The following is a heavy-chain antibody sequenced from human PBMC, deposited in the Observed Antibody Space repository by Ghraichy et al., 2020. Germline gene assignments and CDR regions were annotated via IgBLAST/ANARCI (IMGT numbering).Heavy chain of an antibody. J-gene: IGHJ6*02. D-gene: IGHD6-13*01. CDR1: GYTFTGYY. V-gene: IGHV1-2*02. CDR2: INPNSGGT. CDR3: AKRSAAGNPLGYYYYGMDV. Sequence: ASVKVSCKASGYTFTGYYMHWVRQAPGQGLEWMGWINPNSGGTNYAQKFQGRVTMTRDTSISTAYMELSRLRSDDTAVYYCAKRSAAGNPLGYYYYGMDVWGQGTTVTVSS.